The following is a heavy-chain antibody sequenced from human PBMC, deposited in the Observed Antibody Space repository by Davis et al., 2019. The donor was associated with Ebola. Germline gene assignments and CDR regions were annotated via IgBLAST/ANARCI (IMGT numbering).Heavy chain of an antibody. Sequence: SETLSLTCAVSGGSISSGGYSWSWIRQPPGKGLEWIGYIYHSGSTNYNPSLKSRVTISVDTSKNQFSLKLSSVTAADTAVYYCARIGGMATITIDYWGQGTLVTVSS. V-gene: IGHV4-30-2*01. CDR1: GGSISSGGYS. CDR2: IYHSGST. D-gene: IGHD5-24*01. CDR3: ARIGGMATITIDY. J-gene: IGHJ4*02.